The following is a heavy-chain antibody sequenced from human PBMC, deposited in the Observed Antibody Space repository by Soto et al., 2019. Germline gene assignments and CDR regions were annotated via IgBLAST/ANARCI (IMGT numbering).Heavy chain of an antibody. CDR2: IDYSGST. CDR1: GGSISSYY. Sequence: QVQLQESGPGLVKPSETLSLTCTVSGGSISSYYWSWIRQPPGKGLEWIGYIDYSGSTNYTPSLKSRVPISVDTSKNQFSLKLSSVTAADTAVYYCASTYGVYFAYWGQGTLVTVSS. V-gene: IGHV4-59*08. D-gene: IGHD3-10*01. J-gene: IGHJ4*02. CDR3: ASTYGVYFAY.